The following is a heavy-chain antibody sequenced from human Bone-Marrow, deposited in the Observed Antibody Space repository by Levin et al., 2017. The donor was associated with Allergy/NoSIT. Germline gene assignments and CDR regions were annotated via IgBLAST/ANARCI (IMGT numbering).Heavy chain of an antibody. CDR3: VYRNCPGRPCFWAPFDY. D-gene: IGHD2-8*02. Sequence: SGPTLVKPTQTLTLTCSLSGLSLSTSGVGVGWIRQPPGKAPEWLALLYWNDDKAFSPSLKGRLTIAKDISKNQVVLTMSNLDPVDTGRYYCVYRNCPGRPCFWAPFDYWGQGILVTVSS. V-gene: IGHV2-5*04. CDR2: LYWNDDK. CDR1: GLSLSTSGVG. J-gene: IGHJ4*02.